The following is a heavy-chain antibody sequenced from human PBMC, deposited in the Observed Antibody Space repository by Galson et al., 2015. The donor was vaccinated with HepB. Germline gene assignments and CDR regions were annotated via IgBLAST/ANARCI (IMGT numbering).Heavy chain of an antibody. CDR3: AREGYSRGYCSSTSCYEAPRGLYYYYGMDV. V-gene: IGHV3-30-3*01. CDR1: GFTFSSYA. Sequence: SLRLSCAASGFTFSSYAMHWVRQAPGKGLEWVAVISYDGSNKYYADSVKGRFTISRDNSKNTLYLQMNSLRAEDTAVYYCAREGYSRGYCSSTSCYEAPRGLYYYYGMDVWGQGTTVTVSS. J-gene: IGHJ6*02. D-gene: IGHD2-2*01. CDR2: ISYDGSNK.